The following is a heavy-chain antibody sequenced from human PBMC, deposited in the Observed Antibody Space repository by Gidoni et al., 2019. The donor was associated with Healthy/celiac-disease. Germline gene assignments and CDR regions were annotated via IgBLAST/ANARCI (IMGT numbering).Heavy chain of an antibody. D-gene: IGHD4-4*01. J-gene: IGHJ5*02. CDR1: GGSISRYY. Sequence: QVQLQESGPGLVTPSETLSLTCTVPGGSISRYYWSWIRQPPGKGLEWIGYIYYSGSTKYNPSVKSRVTISVETSKNQFSLKLSSVTAADTAVYYCARDGSGGYSNYDWFDPWGQGTLVTVSS. CDR2: IYYSGST. V-gene: IGHV4-59*01. CDR3: ARDGSGGYSNYDWFDP.